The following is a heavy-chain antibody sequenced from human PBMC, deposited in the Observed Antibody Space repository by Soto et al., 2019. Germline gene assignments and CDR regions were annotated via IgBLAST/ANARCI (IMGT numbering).Heavy chain of an antibody. CDR3: TKGLYCSSTSCYGAHSYYMDV. J-gene: IGHJ6*03. D-gene: IGHD2-2*01. Sequence: GGSLRLSCAASGFTFSSYAMSWVRQAPGKGLEWVSGISGSGSSTYYADSVKGRFTISRDSSKNTLYLQVNSLRAEDTAVYYCTKGLYCSSTSCYGAHSYYMDVWGKGTTVTVSS. CDR1: GFTFSSYA. CDR2: ISGSGSST. V-gene: IGHV3-23*01.